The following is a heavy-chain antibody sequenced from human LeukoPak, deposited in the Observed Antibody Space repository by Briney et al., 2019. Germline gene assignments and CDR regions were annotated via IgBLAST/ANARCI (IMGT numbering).Heavy chain of an antibody. V-gene: IGHV4-39*01. CDR1: GGSISSSSYY. CDR2: IYYSGST. CDR3: ARLFGFGELLSGTTFDY. D-gene: IGHD3-10*01. Sequence: SSETLSLTCTVSGGSISSSSYYWGWIRQPPGKGLEWIGSIYYSGSTYYNPSLKSRVTISVDTSKNQFSLKLSSVTAADTAVYYCARLFGFGELLSGTTFDYWGQGTLVTVSS. J-gene: IGHJ4*02.